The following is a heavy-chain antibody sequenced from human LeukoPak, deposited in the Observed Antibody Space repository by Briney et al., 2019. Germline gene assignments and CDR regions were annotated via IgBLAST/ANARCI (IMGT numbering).Heavy chain of an antibody. CDR3: ATNVDIVATIAY. J-gene: IGHJ4*02. V-gene: IGHV1-46*01. Sequence: EASVKVSCKASGYTFTSYYMHWVRQAPGQGREWMGIINPSGGSTSYAQKFQGRVTMTRDTSTSTVYMELSSLRSEDTAVYYCATNVDIVATIAYWGQGTLVTVSS. CDR2: INPSGGST. D-gene: IGHD5-12*01. CDR1: GYTFTSYY.